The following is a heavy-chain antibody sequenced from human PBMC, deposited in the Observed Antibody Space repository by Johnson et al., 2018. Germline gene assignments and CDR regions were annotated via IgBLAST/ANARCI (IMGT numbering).Heavy chain of an antibody. J-gene: IGHJ3*02. V-gene: IGHV3-23*04. Sequence: VQLVQSGGGLVQXGGSLRLSCAASGFTFSSYAMSWVRPAPGKGLEWVSAISGSGGSTYYADSVQGRFTISRDNSKNTLYPQMNSLRAEDTAVYYCASSLDTPLAFDIWGQGTMVTVSS. CDR3: ASSLDTPLAFDI. D-gene: IGHD2-15*01. CDR1: GFTFSSYA. CDR2: ISGSGGST.